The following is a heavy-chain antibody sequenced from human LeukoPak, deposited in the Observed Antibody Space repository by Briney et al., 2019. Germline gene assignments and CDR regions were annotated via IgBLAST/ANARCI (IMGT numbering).Heavy chain of an antibody. CDR2: IYYSGST. D-gene: IGHD6-19*01. Sequence: TSQTLSLTCTVSGGSISSGGYYWSWIRQHPGKGLEWIGYIYYSGSTYYNPSLKSRVTISVDTSKNQFSLKLSSVTAADTAVYYCARTYSSGWYVWFDPWGHGTLVTVSS. CDR1: GGSISSGGYY. V-gene: IGHV4-31*03. J-gene: IGHJ5*02. CDR3: ARTYSSGWYVWFDP.